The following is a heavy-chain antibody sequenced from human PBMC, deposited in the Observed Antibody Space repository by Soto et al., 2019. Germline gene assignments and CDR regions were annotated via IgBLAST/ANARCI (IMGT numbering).Heavy chain of an antibody. V-gene: IGHV1-3*01. J-gene: IGHJ6*02. D-gene: IGHD6-13*01. CDR1: GYTFTSYA. CDR3: ARDRIAAAGLLCGMDV. CDR2: INAGNGNT. Sequence: SVKVSCKASGYTFTSYAMHWVRQAPGQRLEWMGWINAGNGNTKYSQKFQGRVTITRDTSASTAYMELSSLRSEDTAVYYCARDRIAAAGLLCGMDVWGQGTTVTVSS.